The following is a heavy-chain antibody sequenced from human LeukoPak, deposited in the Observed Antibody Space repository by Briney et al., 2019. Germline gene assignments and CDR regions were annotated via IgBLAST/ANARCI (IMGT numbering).Heavy chain of an antibody. CDR2: ISDSGGRT. CDR1: GLTLSNYG. J-gene: IGHJ4*02. CDR3: AKRGVVIRVILVGFHKEAYYFDS. Sequence: GGSLRLSCAVSGLTLSNYGMSWVRQAPGKGLEWVAGISDSGGRTNYADSVKGRFTISRDNPKNTLYLQMNSLRAEDTAVYFCAKRGVVIRVILVGFHKEAYYFDSWGQGALVTVSS. V-gene: IGHV3-23*01. D-gene: IGHD3-22*01.